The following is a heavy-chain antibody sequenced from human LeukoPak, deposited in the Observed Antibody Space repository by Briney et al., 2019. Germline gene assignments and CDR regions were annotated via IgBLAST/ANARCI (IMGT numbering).Heavy chain of an antibody. CDR2: ASDDGSSK. J-gene: IGHJ4*02. CDR3: AKLEKAGQWLVPPLSAFDF. V-gene: IGHV3-30*18. D-gene: IGHD6-19*01. Sequence: GGSLRLSCAASGFTFSIYGMHWVRQAPGKGLEWVAVASDDGSSKYYADSVQGRFTISRDNSKNTVYLQMNSLRVEDTAVYYCAKLEKAGQWLVPPLSAFDFWGQGTLVTVSS. CDR1: GFTFSIYG.